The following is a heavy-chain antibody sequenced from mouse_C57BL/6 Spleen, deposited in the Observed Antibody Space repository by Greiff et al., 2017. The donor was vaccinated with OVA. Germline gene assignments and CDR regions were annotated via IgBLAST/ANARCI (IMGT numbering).Heavy chain of an antibody. Sequence: VQLQQPGAELVMPGASVKLSCKASGYTFTSYWMHWVKQRPGQGLEWIGEIDPSDSYTNYNQKFKGKSTLTVDKSSSAAYMQLSSLTSEDSAVYYCARVDSSGYYAMDYWGQGTSVTVSS. CDR1: GYTFTSYW. J-gene: IGHJ4*01. CDR2: IDPSDSYT. V-gene: IGHV1-69*01. D-gene: IGHD3-2*02. CDR3: ARVDSSGYYAMDY.